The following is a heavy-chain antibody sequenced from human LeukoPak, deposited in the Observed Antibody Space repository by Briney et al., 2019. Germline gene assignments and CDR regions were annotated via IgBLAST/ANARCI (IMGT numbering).Heavy chain of an antibody. J-gene: IGHJ4*02. CDR3: ARGRYDSSGYPLYAY. D-gene: IGHD3-22*01. V-gene: IGHV1-3*03. Sequence: ASVKVSCKASGYTFTSYAMHWVRQAPGQRLEWMGWINAGNGNTKYSQEFQGRVTITRDTSASTAYMELSSLRSEDMAVYYCARGRYDSSGYPLYAYWAQGTLVTVPS. CDR1: GYTFTSYA. CDR2: INAGNGNT.